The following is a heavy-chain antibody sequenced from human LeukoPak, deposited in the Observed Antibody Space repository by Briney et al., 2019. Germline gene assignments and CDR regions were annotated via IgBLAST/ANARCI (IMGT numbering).Heavy chain of an antibody. Sequence: SVKVSCKASGGTFSSYAISWVRQAPGQGLEWMGRIIPILGIANYAQKFQGRVTITADKSTSTAYMELSSLRSEDTAVYYCARGTGYSYGYPYYFDYWGQGTLVTVSS. V-gene: IGHV1-69*04. CDR2: IIPILGIA. CDR3: ARGTGYSYGYPYYFDY. D-gene: IGHD5-18*01. CDR1: GGTFSSYA. J-gene: IGHJ4*02.